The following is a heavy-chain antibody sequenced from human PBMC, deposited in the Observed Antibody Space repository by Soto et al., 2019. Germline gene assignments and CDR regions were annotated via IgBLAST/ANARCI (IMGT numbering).Heavy chain of an antibody. CDR1: GNTFTEYG. J-gene: IGHJ3*02. V-gene: IGHV1-3*01. D-gene: IGHD3-10*01. CDR3: ARVLGFGPFEI. CDR2: INAGNGNT. Sequence: GASGKVSWKDSGNTFTEYGQRWGRQAPGQRLEWMGWINAGNGNTKYSQKFQGRVTITRDTSASTAYMELSSLRSEDTAVYYCARVLGFGPFEIWGQGTMVTVSS.